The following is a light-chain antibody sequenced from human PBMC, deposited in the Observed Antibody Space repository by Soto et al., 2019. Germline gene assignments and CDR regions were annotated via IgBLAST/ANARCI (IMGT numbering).Light chain of an antibody. Sequence: DIVMTQSPDSLAVSLGERASINCKSSQSVSYSSNNNNYLAWYQQKPGQPPKLLFYWASTRESGVPDRFSGSGSGTDFTLTSRSLQAEDAPVYYCQQYYSSPPYTFGQGTRLEIK. CDR3: QQYYSSPPYT. CDR1: QSVSYSSNNNNY. J-gene: IGKJ2*01. CDR2: WAS. V-gene: IGKV4-1*01.